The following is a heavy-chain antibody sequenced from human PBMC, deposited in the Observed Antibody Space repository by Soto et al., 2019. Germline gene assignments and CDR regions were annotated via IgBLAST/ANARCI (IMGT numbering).Heavy chain of an antibody. J-gene: IGHJ3*01. CDR2: IHPSGQPI. CDR1: GFTFSSSE. CDR3: ARRASR. Sequence: GGSLRLSCAVSGFTFSSSEMYWVRQAPGKGLEWISYIHPSGQPIFYADSVKGRFTISRDNANSSLFLQMNSLRAEDTAVYYCARRASRWGQGTMVTVSS. D-gene: IGHD1-26*01. V-gene: IGHV3-48*03.